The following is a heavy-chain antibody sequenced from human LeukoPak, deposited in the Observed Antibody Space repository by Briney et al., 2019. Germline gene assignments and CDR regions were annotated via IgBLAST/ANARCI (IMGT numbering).Heavy chain of an antibody. CDR1: GYTFTGYY. Sequence: ASVKVSCKASGYTFTGYYMHWVRQAPGQGLEWMGWINPNSGGTNYAQKFQGRVTMTWDTSISTAYMELSRLRSDDTAVYYCASSSAGSYYYYYMDVWGKGTTVTVSS. CDR2: INPNSGGT. J-gene: IGHJ6*03. D-gene: IGHD3-10*01. CDR3: ASSSAGSYYYYYMDV. V-gene: IGHV1-2*02.